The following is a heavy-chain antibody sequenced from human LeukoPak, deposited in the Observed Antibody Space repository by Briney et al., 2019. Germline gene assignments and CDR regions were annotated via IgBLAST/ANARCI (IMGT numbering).Heavy chain of an antibody. CDR2: INHSGST. V-gene: IGHV4-34*01. D-gene: IGHD6-13*01. J-gene: IGHJ4*02. CDR3: ARTIAAAGTYYFDY. Sequence: PSEALSLTCAVYGGSFSGYYWSWIRQPPGKGLEWIGEINHSGSTNYNPSLKSRVTISVDTSKNQLSLKLSSVTAADTAVYYCARTIAAAGTYYFDYWGQGTLVTVSS. CDR1: GGSFSGYY.